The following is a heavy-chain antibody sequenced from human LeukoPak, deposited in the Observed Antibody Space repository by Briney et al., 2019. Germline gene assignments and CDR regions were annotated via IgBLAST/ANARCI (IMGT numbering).Heavy chain of an antibody. Sequence: PGGSLRLSCAASEFTFSGFWMSWVRQAPGKGLEWVANIKLDGSETYYVDSVKGRFTISRDNAKNTLYLQMNSLRAEDTAVYYCATTGGRNFYYYYGMDVWGQGTTVTVSS. V-gene: IGHV3-7*01. CDR2: IKLDGSET. D-gene: IGHD4-23*01. CDR3: ATTGGRNFYYYYGMDV. CDR1: EFTFSGFW. J-gene: IGHJ6*02.